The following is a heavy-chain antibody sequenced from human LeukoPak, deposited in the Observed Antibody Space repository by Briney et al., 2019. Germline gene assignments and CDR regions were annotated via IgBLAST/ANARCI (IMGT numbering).Heavy chain of an antibody. Sequence: GASVKVSCKTSGYTFTAYYLHWVRQAPGQGLEWMGWINPNSGGTNFVQKFQGRVTMTRDTSITTAYMELSRLRSDDTAVYYCARFLCSGGSCYGDSFDIWGQGTMVTVSS. V-gene: IGHV1-2*02. CDR2: INPNSGGT. CDR3: ARFLCSGGSCYGDSFDI. CDR1: GYTFTAYY. J-gene: IGHJ3*02. D-gene: IGHD2-15*01.